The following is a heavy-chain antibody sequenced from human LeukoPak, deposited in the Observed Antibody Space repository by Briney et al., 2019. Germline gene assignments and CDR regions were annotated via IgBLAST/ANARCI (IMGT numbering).Heavy chain of an antibody. Sequence: GGSLRLSCAASGFTFSSYGMSWVRQAPGKGLEWVSAISGSGGSTYYADSVKGRFTISRDNSKNTLYLQMNSLRAEDTAVYYCAKGSKAVLFTRDHYMDVWGKGTTVTISS. J-gene: IGHJ6*03. CDR1: GFTFSSYG. V-gene: IGHV3-23*01. CDR3: AKGSKAVLFTRDHYMDV. D-gene: IGHD6-19*01. CDR2: ISGSGGST.